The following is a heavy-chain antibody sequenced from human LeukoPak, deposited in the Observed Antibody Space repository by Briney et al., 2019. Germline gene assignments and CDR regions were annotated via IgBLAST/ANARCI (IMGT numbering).Heavy chain of an antibody. CDR2: IYYSGST. CDR3: AGRTKLGPGEDAFDI. Sequence: SETLSLTCTVSGGSISSSSYYWGWIRQPPGKGLEWIGSIYYSGSTYYNPSLKSRVTISVDTSKNQFSLKLSSVTAADTAVYYCAGRTKLGPGEDAFDIWGQGTMVTVSS. V-gene: IGHV4-39*01. D-gene: IGHD3-10*01. CDR1: GGSISSSSYY. J-gene: IGHJ3*02.